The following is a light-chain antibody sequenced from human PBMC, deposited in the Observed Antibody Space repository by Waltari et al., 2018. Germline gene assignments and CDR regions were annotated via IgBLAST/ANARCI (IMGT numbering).Light chain of an antibody. J-gene: IGLJ3*02. CDR3: SSHGAYKL. Sequence: QSALTQPPSASGSPGQSVTISCTGTSSDVGACNYVSWFQQRPGKAPRLMIYEVTKRPPGVPERFSGSKSGNTASLTVSGLQADDEADYYCSSHGAYKLFGGGTKLTVL. CDR1: SSDVGACNY. CDR2: EVT. V-gene: IGLV2-8*01.